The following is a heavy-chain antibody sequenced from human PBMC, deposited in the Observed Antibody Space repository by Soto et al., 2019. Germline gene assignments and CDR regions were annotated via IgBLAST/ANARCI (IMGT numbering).Heavy chain of an antibody. D-gene: IGHD3-3*01. CDR1: GGSISSYY. Sequence: SETLSLTCTVCGGSISSYYWSWIRQPPGKGLEWIGYIYYSGSTNYNPSLKSRVTISVDTSKNQFSLKRSFVTGADTAVYYCARDRGVVIMGFFNYWVQGTLVTVSS. CDR2: IYYSGST. J-gene: IGHJ4*02. CDR3: ARDRGVVIMGFFNY. V-gene: IGHV4-59*01.